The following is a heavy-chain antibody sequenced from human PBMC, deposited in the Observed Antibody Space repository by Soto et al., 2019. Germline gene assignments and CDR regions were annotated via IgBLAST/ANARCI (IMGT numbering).Heavy chain of an antibody. CDR2: ITGSGSF. D-gene: IGHD3-10*01. CDR3: AREENLIRGVPFDY. J-gene: IGHJ4*02. Sequence: PGWSLRLSCAASGFTFSSFALHWVRQAPGRGLEWVSCITGSGSFYADSVKGRFTISRDNAKNALYLQMSSLRAEDTALYYCAREENLIRGVPFDYWGPGTLVTVSS. V-gene: IGHV3-21*01. CDR1: GFTFSSFA.